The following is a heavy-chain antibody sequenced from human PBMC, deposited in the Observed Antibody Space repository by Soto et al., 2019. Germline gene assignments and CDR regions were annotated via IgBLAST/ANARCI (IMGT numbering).Heavy chain of an antibody. D-gene: IGHD3-22*01. J-gene: IGHJ1*01. Sequence: QITLKESGPTLVKPTQTLTLTCTFSGFSLSTSGVGVGWIRQSPGKALEWLAVTYWDDDNRYSPSLQNRLTITKDTSKKQVVLTMANMGPADTATYYCAYMRVTMSVGAGHFQHWGQGTLGTVLS. CDR3: AYMRVTMSVGAGHFQH. CDR1: GFSLSTSGVG. V-gene: IGHV2-5*02. CDR2: TYWDDDN.